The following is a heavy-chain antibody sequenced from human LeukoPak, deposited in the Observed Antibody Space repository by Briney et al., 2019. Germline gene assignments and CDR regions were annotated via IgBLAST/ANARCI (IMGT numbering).Heavy chain of an antibody. CDR2: ITSSGTHI. CDR1: GLDFNNYN. Sequence: GGSLRLSCAASGLDFNNYNMNWVRQAPGRGLEWVSSITSSGTHIYYADSVKDRFTISRGNAKNSLYLQMNSLRHEDTAVYYCARDPYSGSYGDYYYYYMDVWGKGTTVTISS. J-gene: IGHJ6*03. CDR3: ARDPYSGSYGDYYYYYMDV. V-gene: IGHV3-21*01. D-gene: IGHD1-26*01.